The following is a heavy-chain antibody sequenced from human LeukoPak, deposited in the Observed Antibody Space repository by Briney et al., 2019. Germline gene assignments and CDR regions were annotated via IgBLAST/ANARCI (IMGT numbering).Heavy chain of an antibody. J-gene: IGHJ4*02. CDR1: GFTFSSYA. V-gene: IGHV3-23*01. CDR3: AGSRGYSYGFYY. CDR2: ISGSGGST. Sequence: GGSLRLSCAASGFTFSSYAMSWVRQAPGKGLEWVSAISGSGGSTYYADSVKGRFTISRDNSKNTLYLQMNSLRAEDTAVYYCAGSRGYSYGFYYRGQGTLVTVSS. D-gene: IGHD5-18*01.